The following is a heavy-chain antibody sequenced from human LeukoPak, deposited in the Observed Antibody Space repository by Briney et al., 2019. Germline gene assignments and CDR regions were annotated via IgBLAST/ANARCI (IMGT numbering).Heavy chain of an antibody. Sequence: RWASVKVSCKASGYTFTSYYMHWVRQAPGQGLEWMGIINPSGGSTSYAQKFQGRVTMTRDTSTSTVYMELSSLRSEDTAVYYCASRRRDGYNSLQKGSFDYWGQGTLVTVSS. V-gene: IGHV1-46*01. D-gene: IGHD5-24*01. CDR1: GYTFTSYY. J-gene: IGHJ4*02. CDR2: INPSGGST. CDR3: ASRRRDGYNSLQKGSFDY.